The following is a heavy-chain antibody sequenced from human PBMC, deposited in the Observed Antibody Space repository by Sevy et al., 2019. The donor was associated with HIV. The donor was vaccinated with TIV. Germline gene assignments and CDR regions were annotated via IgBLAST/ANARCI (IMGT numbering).Heavy chain of an antibody. CDR1: GFSFDSYG. V-gene: IGHV3-23*01. Sequence: GGSLRLSCAVSGFSFDSYGMTWVRQAPGKGLEWVSGISGSGSRTYYADSVKGRFIIARDNSKNKLDLQMNSLRSEETAIYYGAKGGGGHYDPDEIGYYFYYYNMDVWGKGTTVTVSS. D-gene: IGHD3-22*01. J-gene: IGHJ6*03. CDR2: ISGSGSRT. CDR3: AKGGGGHYDPDEIGYYFYYYNMDV.